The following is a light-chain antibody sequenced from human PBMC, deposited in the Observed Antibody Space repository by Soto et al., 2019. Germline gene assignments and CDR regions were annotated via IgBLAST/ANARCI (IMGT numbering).Light chain of an antibody. V-gene: IGLV2-14*01. J-gene: IGLJ2*01. CDR3: SSHTNSNTRV. CDR2: DVS. CDR1: SGDVGSYNY. Sequence: QSALTQPASVSGSPGQSITISCTGTSGDVGSYNYVSWYQQHPGKAPKLMIYDVSNRPSGVSDRFSGSKSGNTASLTISGRQAEDEADYYCSSHTNSNTRVFGGGTKLTVL.